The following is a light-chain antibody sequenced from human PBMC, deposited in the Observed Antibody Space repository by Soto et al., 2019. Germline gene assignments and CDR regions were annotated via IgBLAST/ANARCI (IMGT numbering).Light chain of an antibody. CDR2: GAP. V-gene: IGKV3-20*01. J-gene: IGKJ1*01. Sequence: ENVLTQSPGTLSLSPGERATLSCRASQSVSSNYVAWYQQEPGQAPRLLVYGAPSRATGIPDRFSGSGSGTDFTLIISRLEPEDFAVYYCQQYGSSRWTFGQGTKVDIK. CDR3: QQYGSSRWT. CDR1: QSVSSNY.